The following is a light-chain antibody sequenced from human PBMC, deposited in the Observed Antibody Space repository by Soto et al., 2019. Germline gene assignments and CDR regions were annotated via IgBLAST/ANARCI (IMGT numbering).Light chain of an antibody. J-gene: IGKJ1*01. Sequence: IQLTQSPSSLSASVGDRVTITCRASQGISSYLAWYQQKPGKAPKLLIYAASTLQSGVPSRFSGSGSGTDFTLTISSLQPEDFATYSCQQYNNWPLTFGQGTKV. CDR2: AAS. CDR1: QGISSY. V-gene: IGKV1-9*01. CDR3: QQYNNWPLT.